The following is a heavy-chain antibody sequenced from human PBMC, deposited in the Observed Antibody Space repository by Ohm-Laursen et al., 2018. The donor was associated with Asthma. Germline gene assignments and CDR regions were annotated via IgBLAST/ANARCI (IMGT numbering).Heavy chain of an antibody. J-gene: IGHJ4*02. CDR3: ARDRQTGGASYFDY. Sequence: ASVKASCKSLGGTFNDYVIGWVRQAPGQGLEWMGRINPNSGGTNYAQKFQGRVTMTRDTSISTAYMELSRLRSDDTAVYYCARDRQTGGASYFDYWGQGTLVTVSS. CDR2: INPNSGGT. D-gene: IGHD2-8*02. CDR1: GGTFNDYV. V-gene: IGHV1-2*06.